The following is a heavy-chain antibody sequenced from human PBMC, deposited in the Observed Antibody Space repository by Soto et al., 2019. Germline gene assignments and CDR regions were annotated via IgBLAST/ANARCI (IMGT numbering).Heavy chain of an antibody. D-gene: IGHD4-17*01. CDR2: IWYDGSNK. Sequence: GALRLSCAASGFTFSSYGMHWVRQAPGKGLEWVAVIWYDGSNKYYADSVKGRFTISRDNSKNTLYLQMNSLRAEDTAVYYCARDHGYGDYTDDSGQGTLVTVSS. J-gene: IGHJ4*02. V-gene: IGHV3-33*01. CDR3: ARDHGYGDYTDD. CDR1: GFTFSSYG.